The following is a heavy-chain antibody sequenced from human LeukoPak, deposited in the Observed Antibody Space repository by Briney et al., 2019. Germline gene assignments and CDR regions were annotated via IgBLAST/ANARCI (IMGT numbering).Heavy chain of an antibody. CDR2: IWYDGSNK. CDR1: GFTFSNYG. CDR3: ARGDCSSTSCYNWFDP. V-gene: IGHV3-33*01. D-gene: IGHD2-2*02. Sequence: GGSLRLSCAASGFTFSNYGMHWVRQAPGKGLEWVAVIWYDGSNKYYAESVKGRFTISRDNSKNTLYLQMNSLRAEDTAVYYCARGDCSSTSCYNWFDPWGQGTLVTVSS. J-gene: IGHJ5*02.